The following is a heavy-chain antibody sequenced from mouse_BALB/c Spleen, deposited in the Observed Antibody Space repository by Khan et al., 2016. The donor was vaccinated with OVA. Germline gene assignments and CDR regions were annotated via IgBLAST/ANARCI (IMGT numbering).Heavy chain of an antibody. CDR1: GFNIKDTY. J-gene: IGHJ3*01. CDR2: IDPPNDDS. D-gene: IGHD2-1*01. V-gene: IGHV14-3*02. CDR3: ATRYGSPFAF. Sequence: EVQLQQSGAELVKPGASVKLSCSASGFNIKDTYIHWMKQRPEQGLEWIGRIDPPNDDSKYGPKFQAKATLTADTSSNTAYLQLSSLTSEDTAVYYCATRYGSPFAFWGQGTLVSVSA.